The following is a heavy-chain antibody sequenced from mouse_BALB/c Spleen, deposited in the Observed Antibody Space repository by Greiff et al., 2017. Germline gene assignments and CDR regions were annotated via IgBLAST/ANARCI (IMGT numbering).Heavy chain of an antibody. CDR2: IDPSDSYT. Sequence: QVQLQQPGAELVKPGASVKLSCKASGYTFTSYWMHWVKQRPGQGLEWIGEIDPSDSYTNYNQKFKGKATLTVDKSSSTAYMQLSSLTSEDSAVYYCARALRSYAMDYWGQGTSVTVSS. CDR3: ARALRSYAMDY. J-gene: IGHJ4*01. V-gene: IGHV1-69*02. D-gene: IGHD1-1*01. CDR1: GYTFTSYW.